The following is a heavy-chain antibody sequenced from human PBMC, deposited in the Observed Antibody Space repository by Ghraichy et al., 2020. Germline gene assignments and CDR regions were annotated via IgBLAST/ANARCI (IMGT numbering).Heavy chain of an antibody. J-gene: IGHJ5*02. CDR1: GGSISTSRYF. Sequence: SETLSLTCTVSGGSISTSRYFWGWIRQPPGKGLEWFGSIYYNGDTYYSPSLKSRVTISVDTSKNQFSLRLNSVTAADTAVYYCAGQSTVVRDNWFDPRGHGTRFTVSS. CDR2: IYYNGDT. V-gene: IGHV4-39*01. CDR3: AGQSTVVRDNWFDP. D-gene: IGHD4-23*01.